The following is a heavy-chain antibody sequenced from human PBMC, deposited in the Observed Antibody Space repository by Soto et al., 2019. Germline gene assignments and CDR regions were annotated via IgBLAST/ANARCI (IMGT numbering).Heavy chain of an antibody. J-gene: IGHJ5*02. CDR2: MNPNSGNT. D-gene: IGHD3-3*01. CDR3: ARRTLETYYDFWSGQQNWFDP. Sequence: ASVKVSCKASGYTFTSYDINWVRQATGQGLEWMGWMNPNSGNTGYAQKFQGRVTMTRNTSISTAYMELSSLRSEDTAVYYCARRTLETYYDFWSGQQNWFDPWGQGTLVTVSS. CDR1: GYTFTSYD. V-gene: IGHV1-8*01.